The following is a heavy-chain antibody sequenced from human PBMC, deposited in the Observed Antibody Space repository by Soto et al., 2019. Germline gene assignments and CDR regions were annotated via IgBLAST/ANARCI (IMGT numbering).Heavy chain of an antibody. V-gene: IGHV1-69*13. D-gene: IGHD6-19*01. Sequence: SVKVSCKASGGTFSSYAISWVRQAPGQGLEWMGGIIPIFGTANYAQKFQGRVTITADESTSTAYMELSSLRSEDTAVYYCASPRGSGRPFDYWGQGTLVTVSS. CDR3: ASPRGSGRPFDY. CDR1: GGTFSSYA. CDR2: IIPIFGTA. J-gene: IGHJ4*02.